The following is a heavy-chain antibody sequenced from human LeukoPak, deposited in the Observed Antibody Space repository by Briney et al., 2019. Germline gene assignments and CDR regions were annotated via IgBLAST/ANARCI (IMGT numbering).Heavy chain of an antibody. J-gene: IGHJ4*02. CDR1: GGSISNFY. D-gene: IGHD3-22*01. Sequence: SETLSRTCTVSGGSISNFYWSWIRQPPGKGLEWIGYIHNSGSTKYNPSLKSRVTISVVTAKNQFSLKVSSVTAADTAVYYCARSPYYDSSGINFDYWGQGTLVTVSS. CDR3: ARSPYYDSSGINFDY. V-gene: IGHV4-59*01. CDR2: IHNSGST.